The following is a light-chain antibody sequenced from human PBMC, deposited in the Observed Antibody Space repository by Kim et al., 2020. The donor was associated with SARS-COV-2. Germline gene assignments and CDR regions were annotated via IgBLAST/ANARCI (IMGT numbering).Light chain of an antibody. Sequence: PGDAATLSCRASQSVTSNYLACYQQRPGQAPRLLIYAASKRAEGIPDRFSGSGSVADFTLTISRLEPEDFAVYYCQQYGGSPSFTFGQGTRLDIK. V-gene: IGKV3-20*01. CDR2: AAS. CDR3: QQYGGSPSFT. J-gene: IGKJ5*01. CDR1: QSVTSNY.